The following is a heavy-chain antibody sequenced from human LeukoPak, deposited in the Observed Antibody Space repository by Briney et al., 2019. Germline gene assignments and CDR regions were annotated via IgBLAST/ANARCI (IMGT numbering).Heavy chain of an antibody. CDR3: ARVVMYYYGSASPNWFDP. V-gene: IGHV4-59*08. D-gene: IGHD3-10*01. CDR2: IYYSGST. Sequence: PSETLSLTCTVSGGSISSYYWSWIRQPPGKGLEWIGYIYYSGSTNYNPSLKSRVTISVDTSKNQFSLRLSSVTAADTAVYYCARVVMYYYGSASPNWFDPWGQGTLVTVSS. J-gene: IGHJ5*02. CDR1: GGSISSYY.